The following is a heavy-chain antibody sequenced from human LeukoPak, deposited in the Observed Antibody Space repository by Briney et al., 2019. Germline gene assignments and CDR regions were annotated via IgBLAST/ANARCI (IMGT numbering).Heavy chain of an antibody. J-gene: IGHJ4*02. CDR3: ARSAPDYYDSSGYYFDY. D-gene: IGHD3-22*01. Sequence: SETLSLTCAVSGGSISSGGYSWSWIRQPPGKGLEWIGYIYHSGSTYYNPSLKSRVTISVDRSKNQFSLKLGSVTAADTAVYYCARSAPDYYDSSGYYFDYWGQGTLVTVSS. V-gene: IGHV4-30-2*01. CDR1: GGSISSGGYS. CDR2: IYHSGST.